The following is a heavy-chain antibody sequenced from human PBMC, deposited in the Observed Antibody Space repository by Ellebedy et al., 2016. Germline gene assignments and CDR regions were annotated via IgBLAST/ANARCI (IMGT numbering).Heavy chain of an antibody. CDR2: ISGAGYTT. CDR1: GFSFSNYF. V-gene: IGHV3-23*01. CDR3: YYGHYSGY. J-gene: IGHJ4*02. D-gene: IGHD4-17*01. Sequence: GESLKISCATSGFSFSNYFMTWIRRAPGKGLEWVATISGAGYTTFFADSVKGRFTISRDNSRNTVYLQMDSLRAADTAVYYCYYGHYSGYWGQGTLVTVSS.